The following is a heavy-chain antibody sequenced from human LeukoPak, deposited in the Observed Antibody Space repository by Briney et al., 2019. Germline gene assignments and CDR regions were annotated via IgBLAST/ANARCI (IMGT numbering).Heavy chain of an antibody. V-gene: IGHV4-34*01. CDR2: INHSGST. J-gene: IGHJ4*02. CDR3: ASEGCGGDCSILVDY. CDR1: GGSFSGYY. D-gene: IGHD2-21*02. Sequence: ASETLSLTCAVYGGSFSGYYWSWIRQPPGKGLEWIGEINHSGSTNYNPSLKSRVTISVDTSKTQFSLKLSSVTAADTAVYYCASEGCGGDCSILVDYWGQGTLVTVSS.